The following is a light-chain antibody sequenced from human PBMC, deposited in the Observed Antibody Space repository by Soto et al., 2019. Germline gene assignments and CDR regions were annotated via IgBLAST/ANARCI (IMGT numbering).Light chain of an antibody. Sequence: GVKQSVAAVSVTKGERVTVACGASESVHATLAWYHQKPGQTPRLLIYDASTRAAGIGASFSGSGSGTEVTLTFSSLQSEEFGFYFCQHYNRWPLTFGGGTKV. CDR3: QHYNRWPLT. CDR1: ESVHAT. J-gene: IGKJ4*01. V-gene: IGKV3-15*01. CDR2: DAS.